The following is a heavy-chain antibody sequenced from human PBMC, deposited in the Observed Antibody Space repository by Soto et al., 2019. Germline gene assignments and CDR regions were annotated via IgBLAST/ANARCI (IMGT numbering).Heavy chain of an antibody. J-gene: IGHJ1*01. CDR3: AGGYDFWSGYSEYFQH. Sequence: GGSLRLSCAASGFTFSSYAMHWVRQAPGKGLEYVSAISSNGGSTYYANSVKGRFTISRDNSKNTLYLQMGSLRAEDMAVYYCAGGYDFWSGYSEYFQHWGQGTLVTVSS. CDR1: GFTFSSYA. V-gene: IGHV3-64*01. D-gene: IGHD3-3*01. CDR2: ISSNGGST.